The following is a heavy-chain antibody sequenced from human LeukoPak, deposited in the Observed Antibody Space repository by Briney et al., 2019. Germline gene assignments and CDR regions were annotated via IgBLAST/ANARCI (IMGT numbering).Heavy chain of an antibody. CDR1: GFTFSNAW. Sequence: GGSLRLSCAASGFTFSNAWMSWVRQAPGKGLEWVGRIKSKTDGGTTDYAAPVKGRFTISRDDSKNTLYLQMNSLKIEDTAVYYCTTAQADILTGYYYYYGMDVWGQGTTVTVSS. J-gene: IGHJ6*02. CDR2: IKSKTDGGTT. D-gene: IGHD3-9*01. V-gene: IGHV3-15*01. CDR3: TTAQADILTGYYYYYGMDV.